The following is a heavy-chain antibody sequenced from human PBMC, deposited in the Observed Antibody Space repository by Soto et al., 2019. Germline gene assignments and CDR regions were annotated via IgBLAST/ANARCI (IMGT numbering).Heavy chain of an antibody. CDR3: VRASVSGYSSVFDS. J-gene: IGHJ4*02. V-gene: IGHV3-48*03. CDR2: ISTAGSSM. CDR1: GFTFSCYE. D-gene: IGHD3-22*01. Sequence: GGSLRLSCAASGFTFSCYEINWVRQAPGKGLEWISYISTAGSSMYYADSVKGRFTIARDNSKNSLYLQMNSLRPEDTALYYCVRASVSGYSSVFDSWGQGTLVTVSS.